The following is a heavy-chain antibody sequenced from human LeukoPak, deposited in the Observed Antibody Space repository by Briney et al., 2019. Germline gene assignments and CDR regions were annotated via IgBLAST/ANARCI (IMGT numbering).Heavy chain of an antibody. D-gene: IGHD3-3*01. CDR1: GFTFSDYS. CDR3: ARGSAYYDAAPSMFDP. Sequence: GGSLRLSCAASGFTFSDYSMNWVRQAPGKGLEWVSYISTSSSTIYYADSVKGRFTISRDNAKNSLYLQMNSLRAEDTAVYYCARGSAYYDAAPSMFDPWGQGTLVTVSS. J-gene: IGHJ5*02. CDR2: ISTSSSTI. V-gene: IGHV3-48*04.